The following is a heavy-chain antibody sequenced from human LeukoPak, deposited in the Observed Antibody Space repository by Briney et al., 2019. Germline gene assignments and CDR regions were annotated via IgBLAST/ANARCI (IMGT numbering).Heavy chain of an antibody. Sequence: PSETLSLTCTVSGGSISSSSYYWGWIRQPPGKGLEWIGSIYYSGSTYYNPPLKSRVTISVDTSKNQFSLKLSSVTAADTAVYYCARHVGRVLHIVVVPAAVDYWGQGTLVTVSS. J-gene: IGHJ4*02. D-gene: IGHD2-2*01. CDR3: ARHVGRVLHIVVVPAAVDY. CDR2: IYYSGST. V-gene: IGHV4-39*01. CDR1: GGSISSSSYY.